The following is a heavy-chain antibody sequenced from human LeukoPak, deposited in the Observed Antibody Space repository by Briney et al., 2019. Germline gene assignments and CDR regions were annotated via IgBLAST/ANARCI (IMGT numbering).Heavy chain of an antibody. D-gene: IGHD3-10*01. CDR2: IRSDGSTT. CDR3: ARDGVGEDY. Sequence: GGSLRLSCAASGFTFSRYWMHWVRQAPGKGLVWVSFIRSDGSTTYADSVKGRFTISRDNAKNTLYLQMNSLRAEDAAVYYCARDGVGEDYWGQGTLVTVSS. CDR1: GFTFSRYW. J-gene: IGHJ4*02. V-gene: IGHV3-74*01.